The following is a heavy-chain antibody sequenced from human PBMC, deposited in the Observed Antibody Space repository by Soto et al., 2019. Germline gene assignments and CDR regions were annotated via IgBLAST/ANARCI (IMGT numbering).Heavy chain of an antibody. Sequence: ASVKVSCKASGYTFTAQYLHWVRKAPGEGLEWMGWINPTTGATRYAQKFQGRVTMTRDTSISTAYLEVRSLRPDDTAVYYCAKGDSSWVSWFDPWGQGTLVTVSS. D-gene: IGHD6-19*01. CDR3: AKGDSSWVSWFDP. V-gene: IGHV1-2*02. CDR1: GYTFTAQY. CDR2: INPTTGAT. J-gene: IGHJ5*02.